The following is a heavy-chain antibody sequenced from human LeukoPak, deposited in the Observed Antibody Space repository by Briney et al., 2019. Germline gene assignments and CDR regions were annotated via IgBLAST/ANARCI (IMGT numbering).Heavy chain of an antibody. CDR2: IYYSGST. Sequence: SETLSLTCTVSGGSISSSSYYWGWIRQPPGKGLEWIGSIYYSGSTYYNPSLKSRVTISVDTSKNQFSLKLSSVTAADTAVYYCATSLRTIGESKFDYWGQGTLVTVSS. CDR1: GGSISSSSYY. D-gene: IGHD3-10*01. J-gene: IGHJ4*02. V-gene: IGHV4-39*07. CDR3: ATSLRTIGESKFDY.